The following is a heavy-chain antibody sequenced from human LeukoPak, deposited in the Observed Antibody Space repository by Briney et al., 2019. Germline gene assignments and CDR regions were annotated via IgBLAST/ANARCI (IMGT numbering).Heavy chain of an antibody. CDR2: IYHSGST. CDR1: GYSISSGYY. J-gene: IGHJ4*02. Sequence: PSETLSLTCAVSGYSISSGYYWGWIRQPPAKGLEWIGSIYHSGSTYYNPSLKSRVTMSVDTSKNQFSLKLSSVTAADTAVYYCARDPLERPFDYWGQGTLVTVSS. V-gene: IGHV4-38-2*02. CDR3: ARDPLERPFDY. D-gene: IGHD1-1*01.